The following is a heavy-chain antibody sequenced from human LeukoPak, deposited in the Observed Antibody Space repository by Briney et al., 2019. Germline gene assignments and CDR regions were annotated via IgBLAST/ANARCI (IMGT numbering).Heavy chain of an antibody. CDR2: INPSGGST. V-gene: IGHV1-46*01. J-gene: IGHJ5*02. CDR1: GYTFTSYY. CDR3: ARTGDSSGWYAWFDP. Sequence: ASVKVSCKASGYTFTSYYMHWVRQAPGQGLEWMGMINPSGGSTSYAQKFQGRVTMARDTSTRTVYMELSSLRSEDTAVYYCARTGDSSGWYAWFDPWGQGNLVTVSS. D-gene: IGHD6-19*01.